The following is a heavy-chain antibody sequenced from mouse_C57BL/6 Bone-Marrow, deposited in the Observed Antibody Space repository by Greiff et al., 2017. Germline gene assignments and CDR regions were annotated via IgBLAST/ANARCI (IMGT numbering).Heavy chain of an antibody. V-gene: IGHV1-54*01. D-gene: IGHD1-1*01. J-gene: IGHJ2*01. CDR3: ARSHGSSLDY. CDR1: GYAFTNYL. Sequence: VQLQQSGAELVRPGTSVKVSCKASGYAFTNYLIEWVKQRPGQGLEWIGVINPGSGGTNYNEKFKGKATLTADKSSSTAYMQLSSLTSEDSAVYFCARSHGSSLDYWGQGTTLTVSS. CDR2: INPGSGGT.